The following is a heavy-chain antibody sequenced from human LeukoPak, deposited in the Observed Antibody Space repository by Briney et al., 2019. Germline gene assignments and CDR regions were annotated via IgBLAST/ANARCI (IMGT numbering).Heavy chain of an antibody. V-gene: IGHV1-2*02. D-gene: IGHD6-6*01. CDR1: GYTFTGYY. J-gene: IGHJ4*02. CDR3: ARAEYFSSPFNAY. Sequence: GASVKVSCKASGYTFTGYYMHWVRQAPGQGLEWMGWINPNNGDTNYAQKFQGRVTMTRDTSVSTAYMDLSSLRSDDTAVYYCARAEYFSSPFNAYWGQGTLVTVSS. CDR2: INPNNGDT.